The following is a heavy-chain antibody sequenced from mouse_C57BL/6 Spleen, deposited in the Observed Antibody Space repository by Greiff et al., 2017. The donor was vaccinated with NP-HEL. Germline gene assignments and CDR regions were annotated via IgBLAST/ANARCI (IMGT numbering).Heavy chain of an antibody. Sequence: VQLQQSGPELVKPGASVKISCKASGYSFTGYYMNWVKQSPEKSLEWIGEINPSTGGTTYNQKFKAKATLTVDKSSSTAYMQLKSLTSEDSAVYYCARSPYDYGDAMDYWGQGTSVTVSS. CDR2: INPSTGGT. CDR3: ARSPYDYGDAMDY. CDR1: GYSFTGYY. J-gene: IGHJ4*01. V-gene: IGHV1-42*01. D-gene: IGHD2-4*01.